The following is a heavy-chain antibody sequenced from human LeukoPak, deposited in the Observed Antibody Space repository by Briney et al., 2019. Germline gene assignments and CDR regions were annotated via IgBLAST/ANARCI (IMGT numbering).Heavy chain of an antibody. CDR3: ATVDSSGYSQFDY. D-gene: IGHD3-22*01. CDR2: MNPNSGNT. CDR1: GYTFTSYD. J-gene: IGHJ4*02. V-gene: IGHV1-8*03. Sequence: GASVKVSCKASGYTFTSYDISWVRQATGQGLEWMGWMNPNSGNTDYAQKFQGRVTITRNTSISTAYMELSSLRSEDTAVYYCATVDSSGYSQFDYWGQGTLVTVSS.